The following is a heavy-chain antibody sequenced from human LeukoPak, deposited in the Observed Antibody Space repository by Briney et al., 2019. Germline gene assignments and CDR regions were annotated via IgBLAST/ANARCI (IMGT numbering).Heavy chain of an antibody. J-gene: IGHJ4*02. V-gene: IGHV3-23*01. CDR1: GFTFSSYA. D-gene: IGHD3-22*01. CDR2: ISGSGGST. CDR3: AKDRINEYDSSGYYTAY. Sequence: GGSLRLSCAASGFTFSSYAMSWVRQAPGKGLEWVSAISGSGGSTYYADSVKGRFTISRDNSKNTLYLQMNSLRAEDTAVYYCAKDRINEYDSSGYYTAYWGQGTLVTVSS.